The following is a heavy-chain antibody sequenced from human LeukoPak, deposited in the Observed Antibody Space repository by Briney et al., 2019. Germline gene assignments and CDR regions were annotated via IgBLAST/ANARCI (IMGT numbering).Heavy chain of an antibody. CDR1: DEPFSGYY. V-gene: IGHV4-34*01. CDR3: ARQRGYSGYDFSYYGMDV. CDR2: INHIGST. Sequence: SETLSLTCAISDEPFSGYYWGWIRQPPGKGLEWIGEINHIGSTNYSPSLKSRVTISVDTSKNQFSLKLSSVTAADTAVYYCARQRGYSGYDFSYYGMDVWGQGTTVTVSS. D-gene: IGHD5-12*01. J-gene: IGHJ6*02.